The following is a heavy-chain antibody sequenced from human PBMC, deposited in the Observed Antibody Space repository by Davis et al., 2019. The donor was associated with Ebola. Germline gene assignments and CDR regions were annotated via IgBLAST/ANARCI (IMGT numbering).Heavy chain of an antibody. Sequence: AASVKVSCKASGYTFTSYGISWVRQAPGQGLEWMGWISAYNGNTNYAQKLQGRVTMTTDTSTSTAFIELRSLRSDDTAVYYCARAHIRTIFGVVIIDWFDPWGQGTLVTVSS. CDR1: GYTFTSYG. J-gene: IGHJ5*02. D-gene: IGHD3-3*01. V-gene: IGHV1-18*01. CDR3: ARAHIRTIFGVVIIDWFDP. CDR2: ISAYNGNT.